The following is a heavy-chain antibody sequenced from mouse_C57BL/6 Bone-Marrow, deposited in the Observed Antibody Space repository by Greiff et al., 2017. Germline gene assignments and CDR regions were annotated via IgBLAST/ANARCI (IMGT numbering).Heavy chain of an antibody. CDR2: ISGGGGNT. Sequence: EVQLVESGGGLVKPGGSLKLSCAASGFTFSSSTMSWVRQTPEKRLQWVAAISGGGGNTYYPDSVKGRFTISRDNDTNILYLQMSSLRSEDTALYYCSRQVTTVLATKYFDVWGTGTTVTVSS. J-gene: IGHJ1*03. CDR1: GFTFSSST. CDR3: SRQVTTVLATKYFDV. V-gene: IGHV5-9*01. D-gene: IGHD1-1*01.